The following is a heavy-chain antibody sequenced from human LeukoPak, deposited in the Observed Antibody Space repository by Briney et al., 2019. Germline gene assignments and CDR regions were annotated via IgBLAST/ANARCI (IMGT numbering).Heavy chain of an antibody. V-gene: IGHV3-73*01. D-gene: IGHD5/OR15-5a*01. CDR2: IRTKANNYAR. CDR1: RFTFSGCV. J-gene: IGHJ6*02. Sequence: GGSLRLSCAACRFTFSGCVMHWVRQASGKGLDWVARIRTKANNYARAFAASVKGIFTSSRDDSKKRAYLQVNSLKTEAMHVYYCTSPKCDSSYYCMDVWGQGTTVSVSS. CDR3: TSPKCDSSYYCMDV.